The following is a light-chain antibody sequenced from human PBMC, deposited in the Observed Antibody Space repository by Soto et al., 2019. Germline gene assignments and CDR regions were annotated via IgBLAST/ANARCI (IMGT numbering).Light chain of an antibody. CDR1: SSDVGGYDY. J-gene: IGLJ3*02. Sequence: QSVLTQPASVSGSPGQSITISCTGTSSDVGGYDYVSWYQQHPGRAPKLMIFEVSNRPSGISNRFSGSKSGNTASLTISGLQAEDEADYYCSSFTSSSTQVLGGGTKLTFL. CDR3: SSFTSSSTQV. CDR2: EVS. V-gene: IGLV2-14*01.